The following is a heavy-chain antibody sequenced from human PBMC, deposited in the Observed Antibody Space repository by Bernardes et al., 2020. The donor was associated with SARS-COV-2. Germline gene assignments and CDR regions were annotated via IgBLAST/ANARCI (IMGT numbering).Heavy chain of an antibody. CDR3: ARNGEDYDILTGYYISFDY. CDR1: GYTFTSYG. Sequence: AGVKVSCKASGYTFTSYGISWVRQAPGQGLEWMGWISAYNGNTNYAQKLQGRVTMTTDTSTSTAYMELRSLRSDDTAVYYCARNGEDYDILTGYYISFDYWGQGTLVTVSS. J-gene: IGHJ4*02. CDR2: ISAYNGNT. D-gene: IGHD3-9*01. V-gene: IGHV1-18*01.